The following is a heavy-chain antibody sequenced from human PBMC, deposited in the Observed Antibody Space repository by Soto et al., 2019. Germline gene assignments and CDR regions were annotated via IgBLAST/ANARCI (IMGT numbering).Heavy chain of an antibody. CDR3: ARDTYYGSTYYAAGSYNYFDY. CDR2: INPSGGST. J-gene: IGHJ4*01. D-gene: IGHD3-10*01. Sequence: ASVKVSCKASGYPFTSYCIHWVWQAPGQGLEWMGIINPSGGSTNYAQKFQGRVTMTRDTSTSAVYMELSSLRSEDTAVYYCARDTYYGSTYYAAGSYNYFDYWGHGTLVTVSS. CDR1: GYPFTSYC. V-gene: IGHV1-46*01.